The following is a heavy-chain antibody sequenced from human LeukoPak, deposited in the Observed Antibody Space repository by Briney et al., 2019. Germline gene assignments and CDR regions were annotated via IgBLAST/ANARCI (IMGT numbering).Heavy chain of an antibody. Sequence: ASVKVSCKASGGTFSSYAISWVRQAPGQGLEWMGGIIPIFGTANYAQKFQGRVTITADESTSTAYMELSSLRSEDTAVYYCARDAYSGSYHWGQGTLVTVSS. D-gene: IGHD1-26*01. CDR2: IIPIFGTA. V-gene: IGHV1-69*13. CDR1: GGTFSSYA. J-gene: IGHJ5*02. CDR3: ARDAYSGSYH.